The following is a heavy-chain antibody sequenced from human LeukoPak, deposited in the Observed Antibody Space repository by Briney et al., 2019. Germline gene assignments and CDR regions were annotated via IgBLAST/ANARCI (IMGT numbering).Heavy chain of an antibody. CDR2: ISSSSSTI. D-gene: IGHD3-10*01. CDR3: AGEQGIMVRGVIIP. CDR1: GFTFSDYY. V-gene: IGHV3-11*04. Sequence: GGSLRLSCAASGFTFSDYYMTWIRQAPGKGLEWVSYISSSSSTIYYADSVKGRFTISRDNAKNSLYLQMNSLRAEDTAVYYCAGEQGIMVRGVIIPGGQGTLVTVSS. J-gene: IGHJ4*02.